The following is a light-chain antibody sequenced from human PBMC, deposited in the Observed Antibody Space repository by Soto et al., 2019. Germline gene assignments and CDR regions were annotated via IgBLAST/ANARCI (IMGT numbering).Light chain of an antibody. CDR2: GAS. V-gene: IGKV3-15*01. CDR3: QRYNNWPLT. J-gene: IGKJ4*01. Sequence: EVVLTQSPATLSVSPGAGATLSCRASQSVGSNLAWYQQKPGQTPRVLIYGASTRAIGIPARFSGSGFGTEFTPTINSLQSEDFAIYYCQRYNNWPLTFGGGTKVDIK. CDR1: QSVGSN.